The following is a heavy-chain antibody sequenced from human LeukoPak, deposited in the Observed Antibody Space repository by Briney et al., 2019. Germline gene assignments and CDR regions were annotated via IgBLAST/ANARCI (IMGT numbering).Heavy chain of an antibody. D-gene: IGHD3-9*01. CDR3: AKDLDDYDILTGYLEGFFDY. V-gene: IGHV3-23*01. CDR2: ISGSGGST. J-gene: IGHJ4*02. Sequence: GGSLRLSCAASGFTFSSYAMSWVRQAPGKGLEWVSAISGSGGSTYYADSVKGRFTISRDNSKNTLYLQMNSLRAEDTAVYYCAKDLDDYDILTGYLEGFFDYWGQGTLVTVSS. CDR1: GFTFSSYA.